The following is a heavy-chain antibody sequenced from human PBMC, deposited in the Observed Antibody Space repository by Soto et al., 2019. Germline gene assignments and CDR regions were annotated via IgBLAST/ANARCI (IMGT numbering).Heavy chain of an antibody. CDR1: GGSVSSGSYY. CDR2: IYYSGST. V-gene: IGHV4-61*01. D-gene: IGHD6-19*01. Sequence: SETLSLTCAVSGGSVSSGSYYWNLIRQPPGKGLEWIGYIYYSGSTNYNPSLKSRVTISVDTSKNQFSLKLTSVTAADTAVYYCSRGNHRQWLPQDFDNWGQGTLVTVSS. J-gene: IGHJ4*02. CDR3: SRGNHRQWLPQDFDN.